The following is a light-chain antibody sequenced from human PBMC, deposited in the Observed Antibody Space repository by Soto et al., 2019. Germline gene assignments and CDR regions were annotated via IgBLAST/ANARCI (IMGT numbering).Light chain of an antibody. CDR2: GAS. V-gene: IGKV3-20*01. J-gene: IGKJ3*01. Sequence: ENVLTQSPGTLSLSPGERATLSCRAGQSVSNNYLAWYQQKPGQVPSLLIFGASSRATGIPDRFSGSGSGKDFTLAISRLEPEDSAVYYCQQYGSSPFPFGHGTKVQIK. CDR1: QSVSNNY. CDR3: QQYGSSPFP.